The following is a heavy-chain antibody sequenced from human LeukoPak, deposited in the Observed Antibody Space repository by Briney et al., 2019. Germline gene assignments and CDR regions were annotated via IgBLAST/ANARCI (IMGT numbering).Heavy chain of an antibody. V-gene: IGHV1-2*05. Sequence: ASLRLSCEASGYTFTGYYMHWVRQDPGQGLDWMGRINPNSVGTTYAQKLQGRVTTTRDTSISTAYMELSRLRSDDTDVYYCASDLYYDSSGYYSDAFDIWGQGTILTVSS. D-gene: IGHD3-22*01. CDR1: GYTFTGYY. J-gene: IGHJ3*02. CDR2: INPNSVGT. CDR3: ASDLYYDSSGYYSDAFDI.